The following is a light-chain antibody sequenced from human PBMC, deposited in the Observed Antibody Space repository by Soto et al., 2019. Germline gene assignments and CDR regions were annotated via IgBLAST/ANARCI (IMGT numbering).Light chain of an antibody. CDR1: QSVGSS. CDR2: DAS. V-gene: IGKV3-11*01. CDR3: QQYHNYPVT. Sequence: EIVLTQSPATLSLSPGERGSLSCRASQSVGSSLAWYQQKPGQAPRLLIYDASNRATGIPARFSGSGSGTDFTLTISSLQPEDFATYYCQQYHNYPVTFGGGTKVEIK. J-gene: IGKJ4*01.